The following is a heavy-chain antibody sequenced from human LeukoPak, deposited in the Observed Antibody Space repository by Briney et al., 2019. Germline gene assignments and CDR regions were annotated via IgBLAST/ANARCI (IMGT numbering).Heavy chain of an antibody. V-gene: IGHV3-30-3*01. J-gene: IGHJ4*02. CDR1: GFTFRNYV. CDR2: TSSDLNVK. CDR3: AREGYYGSGSPPSLYFDY. Sequence: GGSLRLSCAASGFTFRNYVIHWVRQAPGKGLEWVAVTSSDLNVKLYAGSVKGRFTISRDNSRSTLYLQMNGLRPEDTAIYYCAREGYYGSGSPPSLYFDYWGQGTLVTVSS. D-gene: IGHD3-10*01.